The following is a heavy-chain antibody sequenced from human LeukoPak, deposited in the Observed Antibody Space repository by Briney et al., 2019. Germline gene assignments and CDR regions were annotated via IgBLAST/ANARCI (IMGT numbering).Heavy chain of an antibody. CDR2: IYHNGST. V-gene: IGHV4-39*01. CDR1: GGSINNSRYY. Sequence: PSETLSLTCAVSGGSINNSRYYWGWIRQPPGKGLEWIGSIYHNGSTYYNPPLKSRVAISVDTSKNQFSLKVYSVTAADTAMYYCSPRTQRGFDSWGQGILVTVSS. CDR3: SPRTQRGFDS. D-gene: IGHD2-15*01. J-gene: IGHJ4*02.